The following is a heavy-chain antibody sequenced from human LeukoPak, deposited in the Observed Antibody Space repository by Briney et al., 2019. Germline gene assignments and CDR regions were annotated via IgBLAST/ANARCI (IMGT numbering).Heavy chain of an antibody. CDR1: GYTFTSYG. Sequence: ASAKVSCKASGYTFTSYGISWVRQAPGQGLEWMGWISAYNGNTNYAQKLQGRVTMTTDTSTGTAYMELRSLRSDDTAVYYCARVGSSGWSLYFDYWGQGTLVTVSS. V-gene: IGHV1-18*01. CDR2: ISAYNGNT. D-gene: IGHD6-19*01. J-gene: IGHJ4*02. CDR3: ARVGSSGWSLYFDY.